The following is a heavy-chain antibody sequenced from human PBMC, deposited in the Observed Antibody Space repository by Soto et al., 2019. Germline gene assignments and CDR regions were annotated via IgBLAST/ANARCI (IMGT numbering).Heavy chain of an antibody. D-gene: IGHD6-19*01. CDR3: ARGGKSGWLDY. CDR2: INHSGST. J-gene: IGHJ4*02. V-gene: IGHV4-34*01. Sequence: QVQLQQWGAGLLKPSETLSLTCAVYGGSFSGYYWSWIRQPPGKGLEWIGEINHSGSTNYNPSLKSRLTISVDTSKNQFSLKLSSVTAADTAVYYCARGGKSGWLDYWGQGTLVTVSS. CDR1: GGSFSGYY.